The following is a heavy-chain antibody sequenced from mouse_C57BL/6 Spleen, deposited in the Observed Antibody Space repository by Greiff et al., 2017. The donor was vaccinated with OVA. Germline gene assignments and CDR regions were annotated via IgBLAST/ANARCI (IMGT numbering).Heavy chain of an antibody. CDR1: GFTFSDYY. V-gene: IGHV5-16*01. CDR3: ARDRGTTVVEGGYCDY. CDR2: INYDGSST. D-gene: IGHD1-1*01. J-gene: IGHJ2*01. Sequence: EVQWVESEGGLVQPGSSMKLSCTASGFTFSDYYMAWVRQVPEKGLEWVANINYDGSSTYYLDSLKSRFIISRDNAKNILYLQMSSLKSEDTATYYCARDRGTTVVEGGYCDYWGQGTTLTVSS.